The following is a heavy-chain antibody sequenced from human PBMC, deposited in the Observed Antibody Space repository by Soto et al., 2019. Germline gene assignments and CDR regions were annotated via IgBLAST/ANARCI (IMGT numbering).Heavy chain of an antibody. Sequence: QVQLVQSGPEVKKPGASVKVSCKTSGYNFATYGMSWVRQAPGQGLEWIGWISAYNGNTESTQKFQGRVTMTTDTSTGTAYMEPSGLTSDDSAMYYCARDLLVVSPAAYFDYWGQGTLVTVSS. CDR1: GYNFATYG. J-gene: IGHJ4*02. CDR3: ARDLLVVSPAAYFDY. CDR2: ISAYNGNT. D-gene: IGHD2-21*01. V-gene: IGHV1-18*01.